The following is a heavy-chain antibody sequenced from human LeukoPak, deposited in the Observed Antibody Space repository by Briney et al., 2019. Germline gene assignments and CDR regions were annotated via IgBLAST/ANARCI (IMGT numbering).Heavy chain of an antibody. D-gene: IGHD2-2*01. V-gene: IGHV1-18*01. Sequence: ASVKVSCKASGGTFSSYAISWVRQAPGQGLEWMGWISAYNGNTNYAQKLQGRVTMTTDTSTSTAYMELRSLRSDDTAVYYCARVQDIVVVPAAPFDYWGQGTLVTVSS. CDR3: ARVQDIVVVPAAPFDY. J-gene: IGHJ4*02. CDR1: GGTFSSYA. CDR2: ISAYNGNT.